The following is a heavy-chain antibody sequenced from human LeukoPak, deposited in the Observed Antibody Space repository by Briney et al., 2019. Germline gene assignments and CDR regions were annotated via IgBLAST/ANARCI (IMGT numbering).Heavy chain of an antibody. J-gene: IGHJ5*02. CDR2: IVVGSGNT. V-gene: IGHV1-58*02. CDR1: GFTFTSSA. Sequence: SVKVSCKASGFTFTSSAMQWVRQARGQRLGWIGWIVVGSGNTNYAQKFQERVTITRDMSTSTAYMELSSLRSEDTAVYYCAAISGYSSGWYYSTPNWFDPWGQGTLVTVSS. CDR3: AAISGYSSGWYYSTPNWFDP. D-gene: IGHD6-19*01.